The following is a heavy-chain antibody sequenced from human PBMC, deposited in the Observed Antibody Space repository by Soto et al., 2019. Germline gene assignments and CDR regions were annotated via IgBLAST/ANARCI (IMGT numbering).Heavy chain of an antibody. J-gene: IGHJ6*02. CDR2: ISWNSGSI. Sequence: EVQLVESGGGLVQPGRSLRLSCAASGFTFDDYAMHWVRQAPGKGLEWVSGISWNSGSIGYADSVKGRFTISRDNAKNSLYLQMNSLRAEDTALYYCAKDIGIPDYGDYDEGGDYYYGMDVWGQGTTVTVSS. D-gene: IGHD4-17*01. CDR1: GFTFDDYA. V-gene: IGHV3-9*01. CDR3: AKDIGIPDYGDYDEGGDYYYGMDV.